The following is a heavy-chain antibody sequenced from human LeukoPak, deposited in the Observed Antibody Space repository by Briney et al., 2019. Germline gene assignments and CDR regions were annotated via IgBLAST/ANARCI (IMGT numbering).Heavy chain of an antibody. D-gene: IGHD3-10*01. Sequence: SETLSLTCTVSGGSISSSSYYWGWIRQPPGKGLEWIGSIYYSGSTYYNPSLKSRVTISVDTSKNHFPLKLSSVTAADTAVYYCAGTNMARGVKIDYWGQGTLVTVSS. CDR3: AGTNMARGVKIDY. J-gene: IGHJ4*02. CDR1: GGSISSSSYY. CDR2: IYYSGST. V-gene: IGHV4-39*01.